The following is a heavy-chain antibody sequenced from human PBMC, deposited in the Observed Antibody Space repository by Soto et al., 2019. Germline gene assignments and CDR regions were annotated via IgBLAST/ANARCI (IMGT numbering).Heavy chain of an antibody. CDR2: IIPLFGTA. V-gene: IGHV1-69*01. D-gene: IGHD6-19*01. Sequence: QVQLEQSGAEVKQPGSSVKVSCKTSGGTFSTYAINWVRQAPGQGLEWMGAIIPLFGTADYSQKFQGRVTITADESTSTAYMELSSLRSADTAVYFCARPKGTDSSGYYYFDFWGQGTLVTVSS. CDR3: ARPKGTDSSGYYYFDF. J-gene: IGHJ4*02. CDR1: GGTFSTYA.